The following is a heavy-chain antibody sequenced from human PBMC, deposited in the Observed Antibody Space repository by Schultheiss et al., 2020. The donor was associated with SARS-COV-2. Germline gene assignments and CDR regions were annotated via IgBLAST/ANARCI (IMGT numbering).Heavy chain of an antibody. CDR1: GGTFSSYA. Sequence: ASVKVSCKASGGTFSSYAISWVRQAPGQGLEWMGWINPNSGGTNYAQKFQGRVTMTRDTSISTAYMELSRLRSDDTAVYYCASGKRLADPDYWGQGTLVTVSS. CDR3: ASGKRLADPDY. J-gene: IGHJ4*02. CDR2: INPNSGGT. D-gene: IGHD6-6*01. V-gene: IGHV1-2*02.